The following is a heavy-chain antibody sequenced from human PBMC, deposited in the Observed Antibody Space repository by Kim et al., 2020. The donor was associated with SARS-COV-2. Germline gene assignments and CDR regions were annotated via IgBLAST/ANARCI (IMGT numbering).Heavy chain of an antibody. V-gene: IGHV3-33*03. CDR2: NK. J-gene: IGHJ4*02. Sequence: NKYYGDSVKGRFIISRDYFNHTVDLQMNSRRAEDTAVYYCAWATRRTYCDYWGQGALVTVSS. D-gene: IGHD5-12*01. CDR3: AWATRRTYCDY.